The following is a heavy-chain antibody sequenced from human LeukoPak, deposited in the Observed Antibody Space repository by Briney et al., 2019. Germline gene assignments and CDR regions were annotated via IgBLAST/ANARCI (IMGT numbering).Heavy chain of an antibody. D-gene: IGHD3-22*01. CDR3: ARHFRREVLIGSAFDI. J-gene: IGHJ3*02. CDR1: GGSFSGYY. Sequence: SETLSLTCAVYGGSFSGYYWSWIRQPPGKGLEWIGEINHSGSTNYNPSLKSRVTTSIDTSKNQFSLNLSSVTATDTAVYYCARHFRREVLIGSAFDIWGQGTMVTVSS. CDR2: INHSGST. V-gene: IGHV4-34*01.